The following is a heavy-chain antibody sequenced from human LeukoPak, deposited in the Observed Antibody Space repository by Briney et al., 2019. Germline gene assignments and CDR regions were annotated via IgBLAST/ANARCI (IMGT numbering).Heavy chain of an antibody. J-gene: IGHJ4*02. V-gene: IGHV3-11*04. D-gene: IGHD2-8*01. CDR2: ISSSGSTI. CDR1: GFTFSDYY. CDR3: ARSVYSYSFDY. Sequence: AGGSLRLSCAASGFTFSDYYMSWIRQAPGKGLEWVSYISSSGSTIYYADSVKGRFTISRDNSKNTLYLQMNSLRAEDTALYYCARSVYSYSFDYWGQGTLVTVSS.